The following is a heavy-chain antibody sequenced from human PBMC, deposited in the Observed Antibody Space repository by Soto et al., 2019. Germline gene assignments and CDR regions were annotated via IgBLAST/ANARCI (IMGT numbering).Heavy chain of an antibody. Sequence: QGYLVQSGAEVKRPGASVRVSCKTSGFTFNTHGFSWVRQAPGQGLEWMGWKSALNGKTFYAHNFQDRVIMTTDKSTSTAYMELRGLKSDDTAVYYCAAATSIALGFRYLGQGTLVTVSS. CDR1: GFTFNTHG. D-gene: IGHD1-26*01. CDR3: AAATSIALGFRY. V-gene: IGHV1-18*01. CDR2: KSALNGKT. J-gene: IGHJ4*02.